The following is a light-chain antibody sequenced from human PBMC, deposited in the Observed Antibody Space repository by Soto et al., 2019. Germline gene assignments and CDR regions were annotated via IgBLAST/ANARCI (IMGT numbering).Light chain of an antibody. V-gene: IGKV1-39*01. CDR3: QQSVSSPPWT. Sequence: DIQMTQSPSSLSASVGDSVTITCRASQNIKTYLNWYQQKPGKAPNLLIYAASSLHSGVPSRFSGSGSGTDFTLTISSLQPEAFATYYCQQSVSSPPWTFGQGTKVEIK. CDR2: AAS. J-gene: IGKJ1*01. CDR1: QNIKTY.